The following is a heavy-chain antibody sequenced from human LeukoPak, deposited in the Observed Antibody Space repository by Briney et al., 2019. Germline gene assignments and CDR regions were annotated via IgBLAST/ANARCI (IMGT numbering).Heavy chain of an antibody. D-gene: IGHD1-26*01. CDR2: ISSSSSYI. CDR3: ARATWDPNYYYYMDV. CDR1: GFTFSSYS. J-gene: IGHJ6*03. Sequence: PGGSLRLSCAASGFTFSSYSMNWVRQAPGKGLEWVSSISSSSSYIYYADSVKGRFTISRDNAKNSLYLQMNSLRAEDTALYYCARATWDPNYYYYMDVWGKGTTVTISS. V-gene: IGHV3-21*01.